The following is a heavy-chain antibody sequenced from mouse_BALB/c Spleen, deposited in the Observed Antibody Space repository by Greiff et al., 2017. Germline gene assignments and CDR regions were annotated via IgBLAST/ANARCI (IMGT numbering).Heavy chain of an antibody. CDR1: GFNIKDTY. CDR3: ARGVYDVGAY. J-gene: IGHJ3*01. V-gene: IGHV14-3*02. D-gene: IGHD2-12*01. CDR2: IDPANGNT. Sequence: EVKLQESGAELVKPGASVKLSCTASGFNIKDTYMHWVKQRPEQGLEWIGRIDPANGNTKYDPKFQGKATITADTSSNTAYLQLSSLTSEDTAVYYCARGVYDVGAYWGQGTLVTVSA.